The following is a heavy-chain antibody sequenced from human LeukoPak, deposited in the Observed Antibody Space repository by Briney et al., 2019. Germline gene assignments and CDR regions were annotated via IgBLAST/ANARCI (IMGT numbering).Heavy chain of an antibody. Sequence: SETLSLTCTVSGGSISSRAYYWSWIRQPPGNGLEWIGYIYYSGRTYYKPSLRSRVTISVDRSRNQFSLKLTSVTAADTAGYYCARHAEESFDAFDIWGQGTMVTVSS. V-gene: IGHV4-30-4*01. CDR1: GGSISSRAYY. CDR3: ARHAEESFDAFDI. J-gene: IGHJ3*02. D-gene: IGHD1-26*01. CDR2: IYYSGRT.